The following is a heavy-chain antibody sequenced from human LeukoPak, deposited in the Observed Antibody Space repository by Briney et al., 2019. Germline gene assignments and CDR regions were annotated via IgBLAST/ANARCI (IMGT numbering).Heavy chain of an antibody. V-gene: IGHV4-39*07. CDR2: IYHSGST. CDR3: AGPDYGDYYFDY. J-gene: IGHJ4*02. Sequence: SETLSLTCTVSGDSIGSTTTYYWGWIRQPPGKGLEWIGSIYHSGSTYYNPSLKSRVTISVDTSKNQFSLKLSSVTAADTAVYYCAGPDYGDYYFDYWGQGTLVTVSS. D-gene: IGHD4-17*01. CDR1: GDSIGSTTTYY.